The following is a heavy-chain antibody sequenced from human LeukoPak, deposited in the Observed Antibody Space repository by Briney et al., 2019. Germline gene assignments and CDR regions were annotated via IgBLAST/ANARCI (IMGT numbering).Heavy chain of an antibody. CDR2: IRYDVSSK. CDR3: AKDQYTYGLGFYTFDS. Sequence: GGSLRLSCAASGLTFSSYDMHWVRQAPGKGLEWVAVIRYDVSSKYYSESVKGRFTISRDNSKNTLYLQMNSLGADDTALYYCAKDQYTYGLGFYTFDSWGQGTLVTVSS. D-gene: IGHD5-18*01. J-gene: IGHJ4*02. V-gene: IGHV3-33*03. CDR1: GLTFSSYD.